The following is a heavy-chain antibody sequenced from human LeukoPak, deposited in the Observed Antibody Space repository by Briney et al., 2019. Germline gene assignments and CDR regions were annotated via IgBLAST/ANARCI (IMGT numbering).Heavy chain of an antibody. CDR1: GYTFSRYV. CDR2: INAGNGGT. V-gene: IGHV1-3*01. D-gene: IGHD2-21*01. CDR3: VRDDCGATCYPGGY. J-gene: IGHJ4*02. Sequence: ASVKVSCKASGYTFSRYVVHWVRQAPGQRPEWMGWINAGNGGTKYSQNFQGRVTITWDRSANTAYMELSSLTSEDTALYYCVRDDCGATCYPGGYWGQGTLVAVPS.